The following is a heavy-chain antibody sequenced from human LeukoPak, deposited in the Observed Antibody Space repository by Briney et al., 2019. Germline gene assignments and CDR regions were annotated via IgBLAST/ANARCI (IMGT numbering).Heavy chain of an antibody. J-gene: IGHJ4*02. CDR1: GYTFTTYA. CDR2: INVGDGNT. V-gene: IGHV1-3*01. D-gene: IGHD2-2*01. CDR3: ARSYIVVVPAVYFYY. Sequence: ASVKVSCKTSGYTFTTYAIQWVRQAPGQRLEWMGWINVGDGNTKFSQKFQRTLTITRDTSASSSYMELSSLRSEDTAVYYCARSYIVVVPAVYFYYWGQGTLVTVSS.